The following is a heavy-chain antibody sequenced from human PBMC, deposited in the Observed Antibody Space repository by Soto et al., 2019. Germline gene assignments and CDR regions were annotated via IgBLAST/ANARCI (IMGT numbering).Heavy chain of an antibody. CDR3: ATSQWLATGGFDY. CDR2: IYYSGST. J-gene: IGHJ4*02. CDR1: GGSISSYY. D-gene: IGHD6-19*01. Sequence: SGTLSLTCTVSGGSISSYYWSWIRQPPGKGLEWIGYIYYSGSTNYNPSLKSRVTISVDTSKNQFSLKLSSVTAADTAVYYCATSQWLATGGFDYWGQGTLVTVSS. V-gene: IGHV4-59*01.